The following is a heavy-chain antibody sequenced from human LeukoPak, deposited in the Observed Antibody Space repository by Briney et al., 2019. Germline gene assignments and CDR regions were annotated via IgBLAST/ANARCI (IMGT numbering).Heavy chain of an antibody. D-gene: IGHD3-22*01. Sequence: ASVKVSCKASGYTFTSYGISWVRQAPGQGLEWMGWISAYNGNTNYAQKLQGRVTMTTDTSTSTAYMELRSLRSDDTAVYYCARGADQYYYDSSGYYGAYWGQGTLVTVSS. CDR1: GYTFTSYG. CDR3: ARGADQYYYDSSGYYGAY. J-gene: IGHJ4*02. CDR2: ISAYNGNT. V-gene: IGHV1-18*01.